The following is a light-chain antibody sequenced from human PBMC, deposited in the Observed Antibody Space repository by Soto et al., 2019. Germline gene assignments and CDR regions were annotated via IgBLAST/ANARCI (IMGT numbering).Light chain of an antibody. CDR2: EGS. Sequence: QSALTQPASVSGSPGQSITISCTGTSSDVGSYNLVSWYQQHPGKAPKLMIYEGSKRPSGVSNRFSGSKSGNTASLTISGLQAEDEADYYCRSYNVVFGGGTKLTVL. CDR1: SSDVGSYNL. CDR3: RSYNVV. V-gene: IGLV2-23*01. J-gene: IGLJ2*01.